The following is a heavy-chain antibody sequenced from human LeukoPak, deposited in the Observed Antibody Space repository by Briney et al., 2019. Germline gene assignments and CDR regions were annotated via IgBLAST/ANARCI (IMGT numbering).Heavy chain of an antibody. J-gene: IGHJ3*02. CDR1: GGSFSGYY. CDR3: ARVSVDDAFDI. CDR2: INHSGST. D-gene: IGHD4-23*01. V-gene: IGHV4-34*01. Sequence: SETLSLTCAVYGGSFSGYYWSWIRQPPGKGLEWIGEINHSGSTNYNPSLKSRVTISVDTSKNQFSLKLSSVTAADTAVYYCARVSVDDAFDIWGQGTMATVSS.